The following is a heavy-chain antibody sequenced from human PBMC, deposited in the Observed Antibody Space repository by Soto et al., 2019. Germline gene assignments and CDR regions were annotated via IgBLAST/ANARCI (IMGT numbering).Heavy chain of an antibody. D-gene: IGHD3-3*01. CDR1: GGSFTGYY. V-gene: IGHV4-34*01. CDR3: VRGQPHRITIFEVVIRSYDYGTDV. J-gene: IGHJ6*02. CDR2: INYRGST. Sequence: PSETLSLTCAVYGGSFTGYYWTWIRQTPGQGLEWIGEINYRGSTYYNPSLESRITMAVDTSKNQFSLKLSSVTAADTAVYFCVRGQPHRITIFEVVIRSYDYGTDVWGQGTTVTVS.